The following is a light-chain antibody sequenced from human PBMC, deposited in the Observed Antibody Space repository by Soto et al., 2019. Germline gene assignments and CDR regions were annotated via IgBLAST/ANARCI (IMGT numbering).Light chain of an antibody. CDR1: SSDVGRYNY. Sequence: QSALTQPASVSGSPGQSITISCTGTSSDVGRYNYVSWYQQYPGKAPKLMLYDVSKRPSGVADRFAGSKSGNTASLTISGLQPEDEADYYCSSYRSSSTYVFGTGTKLIVL. J-gene: IGLJ1*01. CDR2: DVS. CDR3: SSYRSSSTYV. V-gene: IGLV2-14*03.